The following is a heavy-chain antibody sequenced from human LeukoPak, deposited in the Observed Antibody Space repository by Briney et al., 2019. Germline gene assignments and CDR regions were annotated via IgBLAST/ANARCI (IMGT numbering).Heavy chain of an antibody. CDR1: GYTFSSYW. J-gene: IGHJ4*02. Sequence: GESLKISCKASGYTFSSYWIGWVRQMPGKGLEWVSIIYPGDADTRYSPSFQGHVTVSADKSMSTAYLQWSSLKASDTALYYCARRRDGFFDYWGQGTLVTVSS. CDR2: IYPGDADT. CDR3: ARRRDGFFDY. D-gene: IGHD5-24*01. V-gene: IGHV5-51*01.